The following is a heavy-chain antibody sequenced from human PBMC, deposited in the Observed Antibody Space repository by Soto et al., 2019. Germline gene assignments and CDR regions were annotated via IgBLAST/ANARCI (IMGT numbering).Heavy chain of an antibody. J-gene: IGHJ5*02. V-gene: IGHV3-30*03. CDR3: ARDPKGTGYCTNGLCYSLDNWFDP. Sequence: GGSLRLSCAASGFTFSGYGMHWVRQAPGKGLEWVAALSFDGGDEFYADSVKGRFTISRDNSKNTLYLQMNSLRPEDTAVYFCARDPKGTGYCTNGLCYSLDNWFDPWGQGTLVTVSS. CDR1: GFTFSGYG. D-gene: IGHD2-8*01. CDR2: LSFDGGDE.